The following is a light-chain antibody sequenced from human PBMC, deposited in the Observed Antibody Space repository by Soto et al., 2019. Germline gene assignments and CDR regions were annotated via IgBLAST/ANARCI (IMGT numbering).Light chain of an antibody. CDR1: QSVLYSSNNKNY. Sequence: DIVMTQSPDSLAVSLGERATINCKSSQSVLYSSNNKNYLAWYQQKPGQPPKLLIYWASTRESGVPDRFSGSGSGTDFTLTISSPQAEDVAVYYCQQYDSAPLTFGGGTKV. CDR2: WAS. CDR3: QQYDSAPLT. V-gene: IGKV4-1*01. J-gene: IGKJ4*01.